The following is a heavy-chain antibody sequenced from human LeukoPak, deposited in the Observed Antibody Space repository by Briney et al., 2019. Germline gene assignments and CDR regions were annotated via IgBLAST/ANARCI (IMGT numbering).Heavy chain of an antibody. CDR1: GFTFSDYY. CDR2: ISSSASTI. D-gene: IGHD1-26*01. Sequence: GGSLRLSCAASGFTFSDYYMSWIRQAPGKGLEWVSYISSSASTIYYADSVKGRFTISRDNAKNSLYLQMNSLRAEDTAVYYCAREYRSGSYFWYYFDYWGQGTLVTVSS. J-gene: IGHJ4*02. CDR3: AREYRSGSYFWYYFDY. V-gene: IGHV3-11*04.